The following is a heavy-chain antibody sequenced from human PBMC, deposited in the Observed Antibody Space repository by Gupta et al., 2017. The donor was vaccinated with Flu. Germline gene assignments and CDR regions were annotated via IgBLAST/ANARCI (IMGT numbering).Heavy chain of an antibody. Sequence: GLECMGRITPNSGDTMTAQNFQGRFTMTSDTSISTTYMEVNRLTSVDTAVYYCSRLWGVEATGPSHLTSTSDHWGQGTLVTVSS. V-gene: IGHV1-2*06. D-gene: IGHD1-1*01. J-gene: IGHJ4*02. CDR2: ITPNSGDT. CDR3: SRLWGVEATGPSHLTSTSDH.